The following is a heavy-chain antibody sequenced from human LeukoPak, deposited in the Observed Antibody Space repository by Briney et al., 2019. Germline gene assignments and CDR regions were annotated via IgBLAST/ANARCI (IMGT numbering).Heavy chain of an antibody. CDR1: GGSFSGYY. V-gene: IGHV4-34*01. CDR3: ARHFYYGSGSYYNGRYYYMDV. J-gene: IGHJ6*03. Sequence: SETLSLTCAVYGGSFSGYYWSWIRQPPGKGLEWIGEINHSGSTYYNPSLKSRVTISVDTSKNQFSLKLSSVTAAGTAVYYCARHFYYGSGSYYNGRYYYMDVWGKGTTVTISS. D-gene: IGHD3-10*01. CDR2: INHSGST.